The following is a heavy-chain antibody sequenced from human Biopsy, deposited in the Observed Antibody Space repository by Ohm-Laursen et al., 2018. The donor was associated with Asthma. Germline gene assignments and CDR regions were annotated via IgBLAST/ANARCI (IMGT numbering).Heavy chain of an antibody. V-gene: IGHV3-30*02. Sequence: SLRLSCSASKFSFSNFGMHWVRQAPGKGLEWVAFIPYDGGKKFITDSMKGRLSISRDNSKNTLFLQMGRLRPDDTALYYCAKDAHDYVSLIVSPQKNGIESWGQGTLVTVSS. J-gene: IGHJ4*02. CDR1: KFSFSNFG. D-gene: IGHD4-17*01. CDR3: AKDAHDYVSLIVSPQKNGIES. CDR2: IPYDGGKK.